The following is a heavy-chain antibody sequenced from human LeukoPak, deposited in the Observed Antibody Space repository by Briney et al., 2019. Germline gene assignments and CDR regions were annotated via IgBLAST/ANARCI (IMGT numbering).Heavy chain of an antibody. CDR2: ISSSSSYI. Sequence: GGSLRLSCAASGFTFSSYSMNWVRQAPGKGLEWVSSISSSSSYIYYADSVKGRFTISRDNAKNSLYLQMNSLRAEDTAVYYCAKVGTRSSGWFDAFDIWGQGTMVTVSS. CDR1: GFTFSSYS. D-gene: IGHD6-19*01. V-gene: IGHV3-21*01. CDR3: AKVGTRSSGWFDAFDI. J-gene: IGHJ3*02.